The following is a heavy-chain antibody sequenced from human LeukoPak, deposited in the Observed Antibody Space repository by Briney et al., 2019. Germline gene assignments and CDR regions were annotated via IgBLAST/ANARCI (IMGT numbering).Heavy chain of an antibody. Sequence: ASVKVSRKASGYTFTSYYMHWVRQAPGQGLEWMGIINPSGGSTSYAQKFQGRVTMTRDTSTSTVYMELSSLRSEDTAVYYCARGRGYSYGYRSPDFDYWGQGTLVTVSS. CDR1: GYTFTSYY. J-gene: IGHJ4*02. D-gene: IGHD5-18*01. CDR2: INPSGGST. V-gene: IGHV1-46*01. CDR3: ARGRGYSYGYRSPDFDY.